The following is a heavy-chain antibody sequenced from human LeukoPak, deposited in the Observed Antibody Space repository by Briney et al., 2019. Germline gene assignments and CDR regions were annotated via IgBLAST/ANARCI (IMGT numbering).Heavy chain of an antibody. CDR3: ATSSCYGSGTPRFDY. V-gene: IGHV1-24*01. D-gene: IGHD3-10*01. CDR2: FDPEDGET. J-gene: IGHJ4*02. CDR1: GYTLTELS. Sequence: ASVKVSCKVSGYTLTELSMHWVRQAPGKGLEWMGGFDPEDGETIYAQKFQGRVTMTEDTSTDTAYMELSSLRSEDTAVYYCATSSCYGSGTPRFDYWGQGTLVTVSS.